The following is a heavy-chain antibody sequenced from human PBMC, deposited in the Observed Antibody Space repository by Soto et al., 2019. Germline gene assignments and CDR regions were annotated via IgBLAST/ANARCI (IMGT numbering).Heavy chain of an antibody. CDR2: ISSESGTI. Sequence: GGSLRLSFAASGFSFSHYSMIWVRQAPGKGLEWLSYISSESGTIYYAESLKGRFAVSRDNAKDSLFLRMNTLRDEDTPTYYCARLYCSGDSCFSHIDNRGQGALGAAAS. CDR1: GFSFSHYS. J-gene: IGHJ4*02. V-gene: IGHV3-48*02. D-gene: IGHD2-21*01. CDR3: ARLYCSGDSCFSHIDN.